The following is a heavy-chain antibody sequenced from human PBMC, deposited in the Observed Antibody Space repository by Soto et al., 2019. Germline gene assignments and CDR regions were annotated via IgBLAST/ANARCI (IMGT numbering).Heavy chain of an antibody. J-gene: IGHJ4*02. CDR2: ISHSGST. D-gene: IGHD3-3*02. CDR1: GDSINSSHW. V-gene: IGHV4-4*02. CDR3: AARHFWSRPWTDRRLDY. Sequence: PSETLSLTCVVSGDSINSSHWWNWVRQPPEKGLEWIGQISHSGSTTYNPSLTSRVTISVDKSKNRFSLKLTSVTAADTAVYYCAARHFWSRPWTDRRLDYWGQGTLVTVSS.